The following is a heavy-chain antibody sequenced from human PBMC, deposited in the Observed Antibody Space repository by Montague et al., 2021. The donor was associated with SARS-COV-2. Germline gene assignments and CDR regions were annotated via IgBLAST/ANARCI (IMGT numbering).Heavy chain of an antibody. Sequence: SETLSLTCSVSGGSISSSSHYWAWIRQPPGRRLEWIGTIYYSGTALYHPSLKSRITMSVDTSDNQSSLQLNSVSATDTAMYYCARAQMAVTEYYPDYWGQGILVTVSS. D-gene: IGHD2/OR15-2a*01. CDR1: GGSISSSSHY. J-gene: IGHJ4*02. V-gene: IGHV4-39*01. CDR3: ARAQMAVTEYYPDY. CDR2: IYYSGTA.